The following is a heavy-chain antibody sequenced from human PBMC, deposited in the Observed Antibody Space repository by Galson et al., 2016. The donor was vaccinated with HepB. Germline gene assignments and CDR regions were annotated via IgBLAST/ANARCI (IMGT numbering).Heavy chain of an antibody. Sequence: SETLSLTCAISGVFIGTTNWWSWVRQPPGKGLEWIGEIYHSGRINYNPSLKSRVTISVDKSKNQFSLKLSAVTAADTAVYYCARVNIVVVPEGLRGEDYYYGMDVWGQGTTVTVSS. CDR2: IYHSGRI. D-gene: IGHD2-2*01. CDR3: ARVNIVVVPEGLRGEDYYYGMDV. V-gene: IGHV4-4*02. J-gene: IGHJ6*02. CDR1: GVFIGTTNW.